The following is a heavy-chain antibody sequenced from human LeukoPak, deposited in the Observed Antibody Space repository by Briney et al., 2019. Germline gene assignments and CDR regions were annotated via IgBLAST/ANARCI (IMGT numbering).Heavy chain of an antibody. CDR3: ARSRTGYYYVY. V-gene: IGHV4-31*03. D-gene: IGHD3-22*01. CDR2: IYYSGST. CDR1: GGSISSGGYY. J-gene: IGHJ4*02. Sequence: SQTLSLTCTVSGGSISSGGYYWSWIRQHPGKGLEWIGYIYYSGSTYYNPSLKSRVTISVDTSKNQFSLKLSSVTAADMAVYYCARSRTGYYYVYWGQGTLVTVSS.